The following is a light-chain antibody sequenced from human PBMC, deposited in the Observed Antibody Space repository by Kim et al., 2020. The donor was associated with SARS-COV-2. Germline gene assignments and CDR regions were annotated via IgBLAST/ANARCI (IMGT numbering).Light chain of an antibody. CDR1: SLRSYY. J-gene: IGLJ3*02. CDR2: EKS. V-gene: IGLV3-19*01. CDR3: NSRESGVNHVV. Sequence: ALEQPVRITCKGDSLRSYYASGYQQKPGQAPVLVIYEKSNRPSGIPDRFSGSSSGNTASLTIPGPRAEDEADYYCNSRESGVNHVVFGGGTQLTVL.